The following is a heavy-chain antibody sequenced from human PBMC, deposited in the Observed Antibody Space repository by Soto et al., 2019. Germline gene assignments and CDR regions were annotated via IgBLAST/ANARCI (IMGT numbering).Heavy chain of an antibody. Sequence: SQRLSWTGAGFKIGNYSMRWVSQAPGKGVEWVASTSYDGNNKYYADSLKGRFTISRDNSKKMVYLQMTSLGPEDTAVYYCAKGGGSARDFDYWGQGALVTVSS. CDR3: AKGGGSARDFDY. CDR2: TSYDGNNK. CDR1: GFKIGNYS. J-gene: IGHJ4*02. D-gene: IGHD1-26*01. V-gene: IGHV3-30*18.